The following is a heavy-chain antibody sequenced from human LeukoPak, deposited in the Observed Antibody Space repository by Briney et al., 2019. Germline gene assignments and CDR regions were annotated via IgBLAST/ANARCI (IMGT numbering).Heavy chain of an antibody. CDR2: INHSGST. V-gene: IGHV4-34*01. CDR3: ARVYYFDY. CDR1: GGSFSGYY. Sequence: SKTLSLTRAVYGGSFSGYYWSWIRQPPGKGLEWIGEINHSGSTNYNPSLKSRVTISVDTSKNQFSLKLSSVTAADTAVYYCARVYYFDYWGQGTLVTVSS. J-gene: IGHJ4*02.